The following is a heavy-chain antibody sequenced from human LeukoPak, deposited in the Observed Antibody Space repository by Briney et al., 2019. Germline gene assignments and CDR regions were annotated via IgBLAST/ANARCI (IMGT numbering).Heavy chain of an antibody. V-gene: IGHV3-30-3*01. Sequence: GGSLRLSCAASGFTFSSYAMHWVRQAPGKGLEWVAVISYDGSNKYYADSVKGRFTISRDNSKNTLYLQMNSLRAEDTAVYYCASGVQLWFPFDYWGQGTLVTASS. D-gene: IGHD5-18*01. J-gene: IGHJ4*02. CDR3: ASGVQLWFPFDY. CDR1: GFTFSSYA. CDR2: ISYDGSNK.